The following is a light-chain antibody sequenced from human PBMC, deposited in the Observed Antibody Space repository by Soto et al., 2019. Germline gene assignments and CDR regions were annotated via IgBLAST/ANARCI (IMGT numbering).Light chain of an antibody. CDR2: AAS. J-gene: IGKJ1*01. CDR3: HQTYGKHRT. Sequence: AIRMTQSPSSLSASTGDRVTITCRASQGISSYLAWYQQKPGKAPKLLIYAASSLQSGVPSRFSGSGSGTDFTLSISSLQPEDFATYYCHQTYGKHRTFGQGTKVDIK. CDR1: QGISSY. V-gene: IGKV1-8*01.